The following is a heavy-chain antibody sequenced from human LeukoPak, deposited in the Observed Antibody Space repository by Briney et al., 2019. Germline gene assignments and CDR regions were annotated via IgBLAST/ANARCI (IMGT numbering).Heavy chain of an antibody. J-gene: IGHJ4*02. V-gene: IGHV4-59*01. CDR3: AGQAYSSGWLDN. CDR2: IYHNGNS. D-gene: IGHD6-19*01. CDR1: GGSFSDYY. Sequence: SETLSLTCTVSGGSFSDYYWSFIRQPPGKGLEWIGYIYHNGNSDYNPSLKSRVTISVDTSKNQFSLRMSSVTAADTAVYFCAGQAYSSGWLDNWGPGTLVTVSS.